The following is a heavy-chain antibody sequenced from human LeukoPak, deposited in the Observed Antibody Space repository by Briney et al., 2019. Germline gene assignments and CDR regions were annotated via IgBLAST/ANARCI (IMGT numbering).Heavy chain of an antibody. J-gene: IGHJ5*02. CDR3: ARDGDDIWNNWFDP. V-gene: IGHV3-21*01. Sequence: GGSLRLSCAASGFTFSSYSMNWVRQAPGKGLEWVSSISSSSSYIYYADSVKGRFTISRDNAKNSLYLQMNSLRAEDTAVYYCARDGDDIWNNWFDPWGQGTLVTVSS. CDR2: ISSSSSYI. CDR1: GFTFSSYS. D-gene: IGHD3-3*01.